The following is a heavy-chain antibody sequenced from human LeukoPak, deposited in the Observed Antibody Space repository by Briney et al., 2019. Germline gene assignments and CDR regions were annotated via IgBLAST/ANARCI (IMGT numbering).Heavy chain of an antibody. V-gene: IGHV3-43D*03. CDR3: AKDRLGAMMYFDF. J-gene: IGHJ4*02. CDR2: ISWDGGST. CDR1: GFTFDDYA. Sequence: SGGSLRLSCAASGFTFDDYAMHWVRQAPGKGLEWVSLISWDGGSTYYADSVKGRVTISRDNSKNTLYLQVNSLRVEDTAVYYCAKDRLGAMMYFDFWGQGTLVTVSS. D-gene: IGHD1-26*01.